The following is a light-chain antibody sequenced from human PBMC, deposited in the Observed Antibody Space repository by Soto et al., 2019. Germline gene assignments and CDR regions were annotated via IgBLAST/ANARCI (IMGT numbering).Light chain of an antibody. V-gene: IGKV3-20*01. CDR1: QRVSSNY. J-gene: IGKJ1*01. CDR2: GAS. CDR3: QQYGSSPTWT. Sequence: ESVLTQSPGTLSLPPGERATRSCRASQRVSSNYLAWYQQKPGQAPRLLIYGASTRATGIPDRFSGSGSGTDFTLTISRLEPEDSAVYYCQQYGSSPTWTFGQGTKVDIK.